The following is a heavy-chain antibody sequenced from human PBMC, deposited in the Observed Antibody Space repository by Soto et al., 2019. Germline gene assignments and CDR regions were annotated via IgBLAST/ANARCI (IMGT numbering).Heavy chain of an antibody. V-gene: IGHV1-3*01. Sequence: QVQLVQSGAEVKKPGASVKVSCKASGYTFTSYAIYWVRQAPGQRLEWMGWINAGNGNTKYSQKFQGRVTITRDTSASTAYMELSSLRSEDTAVYYCARDMGFGLSDCWGQGTLVTVSS. CDR1: GYTFTSYA. CDR3: ARDMGFGLSDC. CDR2: INAGNGNT. D-gene: IGHD3-10*01. J-gene: IGHJ4*02.